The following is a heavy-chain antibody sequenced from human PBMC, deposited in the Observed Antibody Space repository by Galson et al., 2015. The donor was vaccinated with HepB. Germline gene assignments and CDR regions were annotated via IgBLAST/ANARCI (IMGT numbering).Heavy chain of an antibody. V-gene: IGHV3-73*01. Sequence: SLRFSCAASGFTFSGSAMHWVRQASGKGLEWVGRIRSKANSYATAYAASVKGRFTISRDDSKNTAYLQMNSLKTEDTAVYYCTRGGYDYGDYGEDWGRGTLVTVSS. CDR2: IRSKANSYAT. D-gene: IGHD4-17*01. CDR1: GFTFSGSA. CDR3: TRGGYDYGDYGED. J-gene: IGHJ4*02.